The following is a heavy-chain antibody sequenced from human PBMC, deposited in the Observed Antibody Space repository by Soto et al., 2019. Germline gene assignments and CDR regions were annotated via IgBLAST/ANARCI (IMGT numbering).Heavy chain of an antibody. V-gene: IGHV3-48*02. D-gene: IGHD2-21*02. Sequence: GSLRLSCVGSVFRFSDYSMNWVRQAPGKGLQWISYISSSSDDIHYADSVKGRFTVSRDNAKNALFLQMNSLRDDDTAIYYCARLPKGSLVTAWGQGTQVTVSS. CDR2: ISSSSDDI. J-gene: IGHJ4*02. CDR3: ARLPKGSLVTA. CDR1: VFRFSDYS.